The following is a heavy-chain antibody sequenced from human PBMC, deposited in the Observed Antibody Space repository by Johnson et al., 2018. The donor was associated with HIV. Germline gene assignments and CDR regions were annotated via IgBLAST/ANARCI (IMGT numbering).Heavy chain of an antibody. J-gene: IGHJ3*02. CDR1: AFTFSSYG. CDR2: ISFAGRNT. CDR3: ARAWKSAFDI. V-gene: IGHV3-30*03. D-gene: IGHD1-1*01. Sequence: QLPLVESAGGVVQPGSSLRLSCAASAFTFSSYGMHWVRQAPGKGLECVAVISFAGRNTYYPDSVKGRFTISRDNSKNTLYLQMNSLRAEDTAVYYCARAWKSAFDIWGQGTMVTVSS.